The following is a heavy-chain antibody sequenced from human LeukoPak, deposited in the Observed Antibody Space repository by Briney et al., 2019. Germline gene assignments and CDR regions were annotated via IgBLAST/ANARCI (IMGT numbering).Heavy chain of an antibody. CDR1: GFTFSSCW. CDR2: IKQDGSEK. V-gene: IGHV3-7*01. D-gene: IGHD6-19*01. CDR3: ARGAGYSSAWDYYYDY. J-gene: IGHJ4*02. Sequence: GGSLRLSCTGAGFTFSSCWMSWVRQAPGKGLEWVANIKQDGSEKYYVDSVRGRFTISRDNARNSLYLQMNSLRADDTAVYYCARGAGYSSAWDYYYDYWGQGTLVTVSS.